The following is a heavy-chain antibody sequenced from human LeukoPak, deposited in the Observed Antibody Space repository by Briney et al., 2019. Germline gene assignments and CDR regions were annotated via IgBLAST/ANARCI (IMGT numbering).Heavy chain of an antibody. CDR1: GFTFSGYG. Sequence: GGSLRLSCAGSGFTFSGYGMHWVRQAPGKGPEWVAVISYDGYIKKYADSVKGRFTISRDNSKNSLYLQMNSLRDEDTAVYYCARDRATVTKEFDYWGQGTLVTVSS. CDR2: ISYDGYIK. V-gene: IGHV3-30*03. J-gene: IGHJ4*02. D-gene: IGHD4-17*01. CDR3: ARDRATVTKEFDY.